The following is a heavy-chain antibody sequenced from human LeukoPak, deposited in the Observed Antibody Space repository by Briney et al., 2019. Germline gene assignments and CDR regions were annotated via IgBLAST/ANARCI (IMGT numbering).Heavy chain of an antibody. V-gene: IGHV3-23*01. CDR2: IGSGSVDK. CDR1: GFSFNVYA. CDR3: AKRVPLTALDS. D-gene: IGHD3-3*01. J-gene: IGHJ5*01. Sequence: GGSLRLSCAASGFSFNVYAMGWVRQAPGKGLEWVSVIGSGSVDKHYADTVRGRFDISRDNSKNRLSLQMNSLRVEDSGVYYCAKRVPLTALDSWGQGTLVTVSS.